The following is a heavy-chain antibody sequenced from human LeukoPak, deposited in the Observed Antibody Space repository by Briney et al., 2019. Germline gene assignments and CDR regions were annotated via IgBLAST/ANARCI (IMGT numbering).Heavy chain of an antibody. CDR2: ISYDGSNK. V-gene: IGHV3-30*18. J-gene: IGHJ6*04. Sequence: PGRSLRLSCAASGFTFSSYGMHWVRQAPGKGLERVAVISYDGSNKYYADSVKGRFTISRDNSKNTLYLQMNSLRAEDTAVYYCAKDRRGDTYYYYGMDVWGKGTTVTVSS. CDR3: AKDRRGDTYYYYGMDV. CDR1: GFTFSSYG. D-gene: IGHD4-17*01.